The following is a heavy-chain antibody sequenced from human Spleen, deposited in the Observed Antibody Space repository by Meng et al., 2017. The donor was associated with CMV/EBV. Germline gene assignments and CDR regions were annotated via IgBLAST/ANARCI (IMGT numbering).Heavy chain of an antibody. Sequence: ASVKVSCKASGYTFTGYYMHWIRQAPGQGPEWMGWINPSNGDTDYAHNFQGRVTMTRDTSISTVSMELNSLTSDDTAMYYCARNADACSGGACPSWWLDPWGQGTLVTVSS. V-gene: IGHV1-2*02. D-gene: IGHD2-15*01. CDR2: INPSNGDT. CDR1: GYTFTGYY. J-gene: IGHJ5*02. CDR3: ARNADACSGGACPSWWLDP.